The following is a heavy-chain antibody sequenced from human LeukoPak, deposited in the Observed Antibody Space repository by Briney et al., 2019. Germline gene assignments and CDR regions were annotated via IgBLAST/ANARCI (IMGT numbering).Heavy chain of an antibody. Sequence: GGSLRLSCAPSGLTFDDYAMHWVRQAPGKGLEWVSGISWNSGTIGYADSVKGRFTTSRDNAKNSLYLQMNSLRAEDTALYYCAGGNYGDYWYFDLWGRGTLVTVSS. CDR3: AGGNYGDYWYFDL. CDR2: ISWNSGTI. V-gene: IGHV3-9*01. D-gene: IGHD4-17*01. CDR1: GLTFDDYA. J-gene: IGHJ2*01.